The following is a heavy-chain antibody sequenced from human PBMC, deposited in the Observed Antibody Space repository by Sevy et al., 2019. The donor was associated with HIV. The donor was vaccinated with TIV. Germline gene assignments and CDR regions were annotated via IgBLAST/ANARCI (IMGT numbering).Heavy chain of an antibody. CDR2: IYWDDDK. Sequence: SGPTLVKPTQTLTLTCSFSGFSFSTSGVGVGWIRQPPGEAPEWLALIYWDDDKRYSPSLKRRLTITKDTSKNQVVLTMTNMAPVDTATYYCAHRFFSFDTSAYYEGGFDYWGQGTLVTVSS. CDR3: AHRFFSFDTSAYYEGGFDY. D-gene: IGHD3-22*01. V-gene: IGHV2-5*02. J-gene: IGHJ4*02. CDR1: GFSFSTSGVG.